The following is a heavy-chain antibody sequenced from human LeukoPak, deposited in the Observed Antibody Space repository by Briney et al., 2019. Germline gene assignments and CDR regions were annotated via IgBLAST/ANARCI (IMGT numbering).Heavy chain of an antibody. V-gene: IGHV4-59*08. CDR3: ARLGSYFDY. D-gene: IGHD3-16*01. CDR2: IYYTGST. CDR1: VDSINYYY. Sequence: PSETLSLTRIVSVDSINYYYWSWIRQPPAKGLEWIGYIYYTGSTNYNPSLKSRVTMSVDTSKNHFSLKLSSVAAADTAVYYCARLGSYFDYWGQGTLVTVSA. J-gene: IGHJ4*02.